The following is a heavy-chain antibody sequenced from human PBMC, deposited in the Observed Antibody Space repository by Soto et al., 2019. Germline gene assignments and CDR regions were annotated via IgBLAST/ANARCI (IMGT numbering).Heavy chain of an antibody. D-gene: IGHD1-7*01. CDR2: ISGSGGST. CDR3: AKPLGKLELFYYYYGMDV. J-gene: IGHJ6*02. Sequence: GGSLRLSCAASGFTFSSYAMSWVRQAPGKGLEWVSAISGSGGSTYYADSVKGRFTISRDNSKNTLYLQMNSLRAEDTAVYYYAKPLGKLELFYYYYGMDVWGQGTTVTVSS. V-gene: IGHV3-23*01. CDR1: GFTFSSYA.